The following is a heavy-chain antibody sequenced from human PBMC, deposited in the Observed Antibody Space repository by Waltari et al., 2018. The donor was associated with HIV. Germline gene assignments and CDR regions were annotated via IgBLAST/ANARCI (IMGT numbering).Heavy chain of an antibody. D-gene: IGHD3-3*01. J-gene: IGHJ6*02. CDR2: IRNKANSYAT. CDR1: GLPFSASA. CDR3: TGQGGIATFGVVVDV. V-gene: IGHV3-73*01. Sequence: EVQLVESGGGLVQPGGSLKLSCAASGLPFSASAIPCVRQASGKGMEWIGRIRNKANSYATAYAASVKGRCTVSRDDSKNTAFLQMSSLKIEDTAVYYCTGQGGIATFGVVVDVWGQGTTVIV.